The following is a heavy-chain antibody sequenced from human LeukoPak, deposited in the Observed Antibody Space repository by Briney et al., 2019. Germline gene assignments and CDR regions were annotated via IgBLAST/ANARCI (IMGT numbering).Heavy chain of an antibody. CDR2: IYYSGST. Sequence: SSETLSLTCTVSGGSISSYYWSWIRQPPGKGLEWIGYIYYSGSTNYNPSLKSRVTISVDTSKNQFSLKLSSVTAADTAVYYCARALSPYYYGSGLKNWFDPWGQGTLVTVSS. V-gene: IGHV4-59*01. CDR3: ARALSPYYYGSGLKNWFDP. CDR1: GGSISSYY. D-gene: IGHD3-10*01. J-gene: IGHJ5*02.